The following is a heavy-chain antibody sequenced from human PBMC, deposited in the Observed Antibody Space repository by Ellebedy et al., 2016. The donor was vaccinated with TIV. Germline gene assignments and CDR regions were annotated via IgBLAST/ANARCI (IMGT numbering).Heavy chain of an antibody. CDR3: AREGYYYGSGTSKGWFDP. CDR2: ISAYNGNT. J-gene: IGHJ5*02. CDR1: GYTFTSYG. D-gene: IGHD3-10*01. Sequence: AASVKVSCKASGYTFTSYGISWVRQAPGQGLEWMGWISAYNGNTNYAQKLQGRVTMTTDTSTSTAYMELRSLRSDDTAVYYCAREGYYYGSGTSKGWFDPWGQGTLVTVSS. V-gene: IGHV1-18*04.